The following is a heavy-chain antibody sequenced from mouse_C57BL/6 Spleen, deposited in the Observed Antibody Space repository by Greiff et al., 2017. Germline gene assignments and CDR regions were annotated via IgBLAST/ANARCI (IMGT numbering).Heavy chain of an antibody. CDR1: GFTFSSYG. D-gene: IGHD2-4*01. CDR2: ISSGGSYT. Sequence: DVMLVESGGDLVKPGGSLKLSCAASGFTFSSYGMSWVRQTPDKRLEWVATISSGGSYTYYPDSVKGRFTISRDNAKNTLYLQMSSLKSEDTAMYYCARHEGHHDYGDAMDYWGQGTSVTVSS. CDR3: ARHEGHHDYGDAMDY. V-gene: IGHV5-6*02. J-gene: IGHJ4*01.